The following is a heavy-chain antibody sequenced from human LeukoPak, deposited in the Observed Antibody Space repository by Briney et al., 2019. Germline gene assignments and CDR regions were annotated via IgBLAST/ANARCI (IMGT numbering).Heavy chain of an antibody. D-gene: IGHD6-19*01. CDR1: GGSISSGGYY. V-gene: IGHV4-30-2*01. J-gene: IGHJ4*02. CDR3: ARIEVPISSGWSYGEYYFDY. CDR2: IYHSGST. Sequence: SQTLSLTCTVSGGSISSGGYYWSWIRQPPGKGLEWIGYIYHSGSTNYNPSLKSRVTISVDKSKNQLSLKLSSVTAADTAVYYCARIEVPISSGWSYGEYYFDYWGQGTLVTVSS.